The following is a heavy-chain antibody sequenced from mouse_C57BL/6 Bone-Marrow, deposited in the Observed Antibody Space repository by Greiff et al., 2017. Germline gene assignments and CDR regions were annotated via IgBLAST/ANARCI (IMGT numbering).Heavy chain of an antibody. CDR1: GFTFSSYG. Sequence: EVKVVESGGDLVKPGGSLKLSCAASGFTFSSYGMSWVRQTPDKRLEWVATISSGGSYTYYPDSVKGPFTISRDNAKNTLYLQMSRLKSEDTAMYYCARADGSSPYYFDYWGQGTTLTVSS. J-gene: IGHJ2*01. D-gene: IGHD1-1*01. V-gene: IGHV5-6*01. CDR2: ISSGGSYT. CDR3: ARADGSSPYYFDY.